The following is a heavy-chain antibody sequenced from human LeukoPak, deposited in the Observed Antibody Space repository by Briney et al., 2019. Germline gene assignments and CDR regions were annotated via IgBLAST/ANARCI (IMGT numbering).Heavy chain of an antibody. V-gene: IGHV3-23*01. D-gene: IGHD2-2*02. CDR2: ISGSGGST. Sequence: GGSLRLSCAASGFTFSSYAMSWVRQAPGKGLEWVSAISGSGGSTYYADSVKGRFTISRDNSKNTLFLQMNSLRAEDTAIYYCAKGREYPSRYCFDYWGQGTLVTVSS. CDR3: AKGREYPSRYCFDY. CDR1: GFTFSSYA. J-gene: IGHJ4*02.